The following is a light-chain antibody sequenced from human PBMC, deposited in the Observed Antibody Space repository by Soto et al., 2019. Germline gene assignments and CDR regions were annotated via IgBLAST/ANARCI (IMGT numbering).Light chain of an antibody. CDR3: LLYYDGVVV. CDR2: STD. Sequence: QTVVTQEPSLTVSPGGTVTLTCASSTGAVTSDYYANWLQPKPGQAPRALIYSTDVKHTWIPARFSGYLLGGKAALTLSGGQPEEEAYYYCLLYYDGVVVFGGGTKRTVL. CDR1: TGAVTSDYY. J-gene: IGLJ2*01. V-gene: IGLV7-43*01.